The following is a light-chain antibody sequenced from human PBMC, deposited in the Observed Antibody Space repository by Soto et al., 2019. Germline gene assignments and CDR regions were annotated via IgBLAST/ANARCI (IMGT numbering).Light chain of an antibody. CDR3: QQYHNWPIT. J-gene: IGKJ5*01. Sequence: EIVLTQSPGTLSLSPGERAPLSCRASQSVSSSYLAWYQQKPGQAPRLLIYGASSRATGIPDRFSGSGSGTEFTLTISSLQSEDFAVYYCQQYHNWPITFGQGTRLEI. V-gene: IGKV3-20*01. CDR1: QSVSSSY. CDR2: GAS.